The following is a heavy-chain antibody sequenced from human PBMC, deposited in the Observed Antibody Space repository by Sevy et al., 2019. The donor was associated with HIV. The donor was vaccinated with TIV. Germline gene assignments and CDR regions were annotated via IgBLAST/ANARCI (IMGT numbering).Heavy chain of an antibody. D-gene: IGHD4-17*01. V-gene: IGHV3-23*01. CDR1: GFTFRNYA. CDR3: ARGDEPATDYADYVPNAFDI. CDR2: ISGPGALT. J-gene: IGHJ3*02. Sequence: GGSLRLSCAASGFTFRNYAMSYVRQTPGKGLEWVSSISGPGALTYYADSVEGRFTISRDNSKNTLFLQMNSLRAEDTALYYCARGDEPATDYADYVPNAFDIWGQGTMVTVS.